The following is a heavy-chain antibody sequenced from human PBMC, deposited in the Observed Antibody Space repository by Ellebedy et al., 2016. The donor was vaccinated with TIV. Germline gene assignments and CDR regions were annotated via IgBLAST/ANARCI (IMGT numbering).Heavy chain of an antibody. CDR3: VRGSRGAFDI. Sequence: SQTLSLTCVISGDSVSCNSAAWNWIRQSPSRGLEWLGRTYYRSKWYNDYGVSVKSRITINPDTSKNQFSLQLNSLTPEDQALYYCVRGSRGAFDIWGQGTMVTVSS. CDR1: GDSVSCNSAA. V-gene: IGHV6-1*01. J-gene: IGHJ3*02. CDR2: TYYRSKWYN.